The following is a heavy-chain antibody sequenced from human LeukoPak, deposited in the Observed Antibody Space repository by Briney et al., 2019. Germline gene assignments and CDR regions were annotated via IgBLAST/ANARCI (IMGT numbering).Heavy chain of an antibody. D-gene: IGHD2-2*01. CDR2: INPNDGDT. Sequence: ASVKVSCKASGYTFTDYCMHWVRQAPGQGFEWMGWINPNDGDTNYAQKFQGRVTMTRDTSISTAHMEVSRLRSDDTAVYYCAGANFLYCSSSTCLFDYWGQGTLVTVSS. J-gene: IGHJ4*02. CDR1: GYTFTDYC. CDR3: AGANFLYCSSSTCLFDY. V-gene: IGHV1-2*02.